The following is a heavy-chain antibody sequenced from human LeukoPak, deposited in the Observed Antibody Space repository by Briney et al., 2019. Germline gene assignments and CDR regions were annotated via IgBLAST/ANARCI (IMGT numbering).Heavy chain of an antibody. CDR2: INWKGVGT. Sequence: GGSLRLSCAASGFTFDNYGMSWVRQAPGKGLEWVSYINWKGVGTAYSDSMKGRFTISRDNAKNSLYLQMNSLRAEDTAVYYCARDLRSSGYYAFDYWGQGTLVTASS. V-gene: IGHV3-20*04. CDR3: ARDLRSSGYYAFDY. J-gene: IGHJ4*02. CDR1: GFTFDNYG. D-gene: IGHD3-22*01.